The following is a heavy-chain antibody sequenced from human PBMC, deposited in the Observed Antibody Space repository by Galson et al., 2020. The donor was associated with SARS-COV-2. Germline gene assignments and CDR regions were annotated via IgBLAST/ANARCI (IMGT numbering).Heavy chain of an antibody. V-gene: IGHV3-53*01. Sequence: GGSLRLSCAASGFTASSNYMTWVRQAPGKGLEWVSVIYGGGSTKYADSVKGRFTISRDTSNNTLYLQMNSLRAEDTAFYYCARELGGSSPPYYFDYWGQGTLVTVSS. CDR1: GFTASSNY. J-gene: IGHJ4*02. CDR2: IYGGGST. D-gene: IGHD1-26*01. CDR3: ARELGGSSPPYYFDY.